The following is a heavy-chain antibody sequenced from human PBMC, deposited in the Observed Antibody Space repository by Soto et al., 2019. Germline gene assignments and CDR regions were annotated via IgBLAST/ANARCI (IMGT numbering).Heavy chain of an antibody. CDR3: AKDLPNCTNGVCHEAWIQIPGIAVAGSAFDI. CDR1: GFTFSSYA. J-gene: IGHJ3*02. V-gene: IGHV3-23*01. Sequence: GGSLRLSCAASGFTFSSYAMSWVRQAPGKGLEWVSAISGSVGSTYYADSVKGRFTISRDNSKNTLYLQMNSLRAEDTAVYYCAKDLPNCTNGVCHEAWIQIPGIAVAGSAFDIWGQGTMVTVSS. D-gene: IGHD2-8*01. CDR2: ISGSVGST.